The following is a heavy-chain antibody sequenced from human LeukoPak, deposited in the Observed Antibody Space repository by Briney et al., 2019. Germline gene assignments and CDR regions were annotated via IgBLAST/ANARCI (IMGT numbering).Heavy chain of an antibody. J-gene: IGHJ6*03. CDR1: GYSISSGYY. Sequence: SETLSLTCTVSGYSISSGYYWGWIRQPPGKGLEWIGSIYHSGSTYYNPSLKSRVTISVDTSKNQFSLKLSSVTAADTAVYYCARNTRGYCSGGSCVSYYYYYMDVWGKGTTVTISS. V-gene: IGHV4-38-2*02. D-gene: IGHD2-15*01. CDR3: ARNTRGYCSGGSCVSYYYYYMDV. CDR2: IYHSGST.